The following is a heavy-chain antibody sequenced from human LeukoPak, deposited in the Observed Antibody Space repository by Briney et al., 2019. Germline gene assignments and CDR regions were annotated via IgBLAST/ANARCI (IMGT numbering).Heavy chain of an antibody. V-gene: IGHV3-23*01. CDR1: EFTFSSYA. J-gene: IGHJ5*02. CDR3: AKEGVFCSSSSCYFSS. D-gene: IGHD2-2*01. Sequence: GGSLRLSCAASEFTFSSYAMSWVRQAPGKGLEWVSGISGRGGSTYYADSVKGRFTISRDNSNNMLYLQMNSLRAEDTAVYYCAKEGVFCSSSSCYFSSWGQGTLVTVSS. CDR2: ISGRGGST.